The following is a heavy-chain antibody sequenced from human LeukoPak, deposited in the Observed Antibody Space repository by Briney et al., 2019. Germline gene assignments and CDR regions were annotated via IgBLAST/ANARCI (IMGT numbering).Heavy chain of an antibody. D-gene: IGHD1-7*01. CDR3: ALTGTTSGWGYYYMDV. Sequence: GGSLRLSCAASGSTFSDYYMSWIRQAPGKGLEWVSYISSSGSTLYYADSVKGRFTISRDNAKNSLYLQMNSLRAEDTAVYYCALTGTTSGWGYYYMDVWGKGTTVTVSS. V-gene: IGHV3-11*01. CDR1: GSTFSDYY. J-gene: IGHJ6*03. CDR2: ISSSGSTL.